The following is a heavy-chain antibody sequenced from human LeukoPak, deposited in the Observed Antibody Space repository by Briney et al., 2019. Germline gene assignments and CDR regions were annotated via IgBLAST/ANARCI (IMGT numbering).Heavy chain of an antibody. CDR2: IRPYNGKT. V-gene: IGHV1-18*01. Sequence: ASVKVSCKASGYTFNSYGISWVRQAPGQGLEWMGWIRPYNGKTKYAERFQGRVTMTTDTSTSTASMELRSLTSDDTAVYFCARAHYASGSLYNFPGYWGQGALVTVSS. CDR3: ARAHYASGSLYNFPGY. CDR1: GYTFNSYG. D-gene: IGHD3-10*01. J-gene: IGHJ4*02.